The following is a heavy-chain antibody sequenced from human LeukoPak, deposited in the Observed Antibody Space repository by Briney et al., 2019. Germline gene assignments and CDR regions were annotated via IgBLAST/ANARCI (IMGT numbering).Heavy chain of an antibody. CDR2: IIPIFGTA. J-gene: IGHJ4*02. V-gene: IGHV1-69*05. Sequence: GASVKVSCKASGGTFSSYAISWVRQAPGQGLEWMGGIIPIFGTANYAQKFQGRVTMTRDTSTSTVYMELSSLRSEDTAVYYCARETQPTAPGFDYWGQGTLVTVSS. CDR1: GGTFSSYA. CDR3: ARETQPTAPGFDY. D-gene: IGHD1-14*01.